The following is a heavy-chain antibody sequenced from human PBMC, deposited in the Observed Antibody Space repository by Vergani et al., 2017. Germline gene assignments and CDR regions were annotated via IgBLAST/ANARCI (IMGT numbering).Heavy chain of an antibody. V-gene: IGHV3-11*01. CDR3: GRKQSPAALMDKPIDI. Sequence: AASGFIFSDYYMTWIRQTPGKGLEWLAHISDGGETKIYAESLKGRFTVSRDNTKNLLILQMKTLKVDDTATYYCGRKQSPAALMDKPIDIWGQGTLVTVSS. CDR2: ISDGGETK. J-gene: IGHJ5*02. D-gene: IGHD6-13*01. CDR1: GFIFSDYY.